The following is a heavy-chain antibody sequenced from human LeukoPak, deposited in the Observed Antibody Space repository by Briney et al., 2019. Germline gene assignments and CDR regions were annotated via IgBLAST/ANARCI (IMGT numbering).Heavy chain of an antibody. D-gene: IGHD3-3*01. CDR3: ATDRGWRTSGYYLYYFEY. Sequence: GGSLRLSCAASGFTFSSYAMSWVRQAPGKGLEWVSAISGSGGSTYYADSVKGRFTISRDNTMNSLYLQMSSLRAEDTAVYYCATDRGWRTSGYYLYYFEYWGQGTLVTYSS. J-gene: IGHJ4*02. CDR2: ISGSGGST. V-gene: IGHV3-23*01. CDR1: GFTFSSYA.